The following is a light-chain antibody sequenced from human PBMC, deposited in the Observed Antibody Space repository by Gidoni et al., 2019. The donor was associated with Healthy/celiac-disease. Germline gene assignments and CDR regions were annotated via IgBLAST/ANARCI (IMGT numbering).Light chain of an antibody. V-gene: IGKV1-39*01. CDR3: QQSYSTPLT. Sequence: DIQMTQSPSSLSASVGDRVTITCRASQSISSYLNWYQQKPGKPPKLLIYAASSLQSGVPSRFSGSGSGKDFTLTISSLQHEDFATYYCQQSYSTPLTFGGGTKVEIK. CDR2: AAS. CDR1: QSISSY. J-gene: IGKJ4*01.